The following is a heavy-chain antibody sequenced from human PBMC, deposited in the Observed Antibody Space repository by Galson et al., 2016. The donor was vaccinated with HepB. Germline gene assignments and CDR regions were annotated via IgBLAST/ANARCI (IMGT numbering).Heavy chain of an antibody. Sequence: SLRLSCAASGFTLRGNGMTWVRQAPGKGLEWVSIISVSGDITYYAGSVKGRFTISRDNSKNTLYLQMNSLRAKDTAVYYCARDWGHCNGGACCRFDYLGQGTLVTVSS. D-gene: IGHD2-15*01. CDR2: ISVSGDIT. J-gene: IGHJ4*02. CDR1: GFTLRGNG. V-gene: IGHV3-23*01. CDR3: ARDWGHCNGGACCRFDY.